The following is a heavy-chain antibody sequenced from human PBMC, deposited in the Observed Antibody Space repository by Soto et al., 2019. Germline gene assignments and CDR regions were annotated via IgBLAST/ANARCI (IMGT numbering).Heavy chain of an antibody. J-gene: IGHJ4*02. Sequence: GESLKISCKASEDIFTNYWIGWVRQMPGRGLEWRGIIYPGDSDTRYSPSFEGQVTFSVDKSINTAYLHLSTLKASDTAMFYCVRRRGYSSSGAFDYWAQGTLVTVSS. CDR3: VRRRGYSSSGAFDY. CDR2: IYPGDSDT. CDR1: EDIFTNYW. V-gene: IGHV5-51*01. D-gene: IGHD6-6*01.